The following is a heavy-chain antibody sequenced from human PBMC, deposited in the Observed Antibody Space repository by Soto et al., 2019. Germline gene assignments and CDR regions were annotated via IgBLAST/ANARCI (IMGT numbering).Heavy chain of an antibody. CDR2: MSGGGDTT. CDR1: GFTFSSYA. CDR3: AKWHTYYYDSRGFSGFDC. D-gene: IGHD3-22*01. V-gene: IGHV3-23*01. Sequence: EVQLLESGGGLVQPGGSLRLSCAASGFTFSSYAMTWVRQAPGKGLEWVSAMSGGGDTTYYAYSVKGRFNISRDNSRNTLYLQMNSLRAEDTAAYYCAKWHTYYYDSRGFSGFDCWGRGTLVTVSS. J-gene: IGHJ4*02.